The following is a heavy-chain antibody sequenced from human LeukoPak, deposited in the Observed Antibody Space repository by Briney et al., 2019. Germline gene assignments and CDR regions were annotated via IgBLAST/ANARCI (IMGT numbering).Heavy chain of an antibody. Sequence: PGGSLRLSCAASGFTFSSYGMHWVRQAPGKGLEWVSVIYSGDSTYCADSVKGRFTISRDNSKNTLYLQMNSLRVEDTAVYYCARESGGSYFRYWGQGTLVIVSS. D-gene: IGHD1-26*01. J-gene: IGHJ4*02. CDR1: GFTFSSYG. CDR2: IYSGDST. CDR3: ARESGGSYFRY. V-gene: IGHV3-53*01.